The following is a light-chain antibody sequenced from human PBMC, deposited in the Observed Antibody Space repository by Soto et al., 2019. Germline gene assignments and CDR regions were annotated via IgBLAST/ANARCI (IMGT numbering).Light chain of an antibody. Sequence: QSVLTQPPSVSGAPGQRGTISCTGSSSDIGAGFDVHWYQHLPGTAPKLLIYGNTNRPSGVPGRFSGSKSGTSASLVITGLQAEDEADYYCQSYENSRTGFYVFGTGTKVTVL. CDR3: QSYENSRTGFYV. V-gene: IGLV1-40*01. J-gene: IGLJ1*01. CDR1: SSDIGAGFD. CDR2: GNT.